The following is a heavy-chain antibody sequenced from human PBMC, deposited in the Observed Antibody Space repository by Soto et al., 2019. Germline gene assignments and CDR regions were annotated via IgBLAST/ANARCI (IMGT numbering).Heavy chain of an antibody. V-gene: IGHV1-18*01. D-gene: IGHD2-8*01. CDR1: GYTFTSYG. CDR2: ISAYNGNT. J-gene: IGHJ5*02. Sequence: QVQLVQSGAEVKKPGASVKVSCKASGYTFTSYGISWVRQAPGQGLEWMGWISAYNGNTNYAQKLQGRVTMTTDTSTRPAYMELRSLRSDETAVYYCAGDRVDVWPRRRGPFPNGFDPWGQGTLVTVSS. CDR3: AGDRVDVWPRRRGPFPNGFDP.